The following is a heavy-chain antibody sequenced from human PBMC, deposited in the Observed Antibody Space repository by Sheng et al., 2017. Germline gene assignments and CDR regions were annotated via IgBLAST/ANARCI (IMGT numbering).Heavy chain of an antibody. V-gene: IGHV3-7*03. D-gene: IGHD6-13*01. CDR2: VKQDESEK. CDR1: GFTFRSYW. J-gene: IGHJ4*02. Sequence: EVHLVESGGGLVQPGGSLRLSCAASGFTFRSYWMTWVRQAPGKGLEWVANVKQDESEKYYVDSVKGRFTISRDNAKNSLYLQMNSLRAEDTAVYYCARAWAQVGTAVPPLDHWGQGTLVTV. CDR3: ARAWAQVGTAVPPLDH.